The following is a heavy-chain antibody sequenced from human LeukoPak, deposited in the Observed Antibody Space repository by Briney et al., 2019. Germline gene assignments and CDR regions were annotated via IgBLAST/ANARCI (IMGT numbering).Heavy chain of an antibody. V-gene: IGHV7-4-1*02. CDR2: INTNTGNP. D-gene: IGHD1-26*01. Sequence: GAPVKVSCKASGYIFTSYAMNWVRQAPGQGLEWMGWINTNTGNPTYAQGFTGRFVFSLDTSVSTAHLQISSLKAEDTAVYYCARDQTDSGGYNQYYYYGMDVWGQGTTVTVSS. CDR1: GYIFTSYA. J-gene: IGHJ6*02. CDR3: ARDQTDSGGYNQYYYYGMDV.